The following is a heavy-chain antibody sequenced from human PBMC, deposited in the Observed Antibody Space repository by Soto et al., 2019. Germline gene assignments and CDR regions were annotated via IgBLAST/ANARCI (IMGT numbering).Heavy chain of an antibody. J-gene: IGHJ5*02. CDR2: IYYSGST. D-gene: IGHD1-7*01. V-gene: IGHV4-31*03. Sequence: SETLSLTCTVSGGSISSGGYYWSWIRQHPGKGLEWIGYIYYSGSTYYNPSLKSRVTISVDTSKNQFSLKLSSVTAADTAVYYCARAGTTNHQNCFDPWGQGTLFTVSS. CDR3: ARAGTTNHQNCFDP. CDR1: GGSISSGGYY.